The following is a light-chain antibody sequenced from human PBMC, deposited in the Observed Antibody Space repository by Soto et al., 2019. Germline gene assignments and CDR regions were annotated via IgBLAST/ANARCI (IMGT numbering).Light chain of an antibody. CDR1: QSVGSSF. Sequence: IVLTQSPGTLSLSPGERATLSCRASQSVGSSFLAWYQQKVGQAPRLLIYDSSSRATGIPDRFSGSGSGTDFTLTISRLEPEDFAVYYCQQYAGSPRTFGQGTRLEIK. J-gene: IGKJ5*01. CDR3: QQYAGSPRT. V-gene: IGKV3-20*01. CDR2: DSS.